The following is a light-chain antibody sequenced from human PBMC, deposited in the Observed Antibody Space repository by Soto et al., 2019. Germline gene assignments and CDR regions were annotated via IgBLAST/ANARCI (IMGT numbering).Light chain of an antibody. CDR2: DTS. CDR3: QYQGT. J-gene: IGKJ4*01. Sequence: IVLTQSPGTLSLSPGERATLSCRASQCVGRRYLAWYQQKPGQAPMLLIYDTSERASDIPDRFSGSGSGTDFTLTISRLVPEDFAVYYCQYQGTFGGGTKVEIK. CDR1: QCVGRRY. V-gene: IGKV3-20*01.